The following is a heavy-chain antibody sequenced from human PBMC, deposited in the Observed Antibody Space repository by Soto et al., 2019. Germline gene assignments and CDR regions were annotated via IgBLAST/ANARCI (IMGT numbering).Heavy chain of an antibody. CDR3: ARHHGPTTSETWVDP. Sequence: QGHLVQSGVEVKTTGASVKVACQASGYTFFTYDISWVRQAPGQGLEWMGWISTYSGDTTYAQKFQGRVTMTPDTATTTAYLELRSLRSDDTAVYCARHHGPTTSETWVDPWGQGTLVTVSS. CDR1: GYTFFTYD. D-gene: IGHD1-1*01. V-gene: IGHV1-18*01. CDR2: ISTYSGDT. J-gene: IGHJ5*02.